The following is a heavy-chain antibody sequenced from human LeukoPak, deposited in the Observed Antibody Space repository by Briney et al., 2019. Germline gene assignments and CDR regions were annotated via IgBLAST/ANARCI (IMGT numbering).Heavy chain of an antibody. CDR1: GYTFTSYG. V-gene: IGHV1-18*01. CDR3: AREREYCSGGSCIDFDY. Sequence: ASVKVSCKASGYTFTSYGTSWVRQAPGQGLEWMGWISAYNGNTNYAQKLQGRVTMTTDTSTSTAYMELRSLRSDDTAVYYCAREREYCSGGSCIDFDYWGQGTLVTVSS. D-gene: IGHD2-15*01. J-gene: IGHJ4*02. CDR2: ISAYNGNT.